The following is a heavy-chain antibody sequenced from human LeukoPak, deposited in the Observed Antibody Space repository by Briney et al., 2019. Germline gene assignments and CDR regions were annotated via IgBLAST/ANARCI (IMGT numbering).Heavy chain of an antibody. CDR2: IKQDGSDK. Sequence: GGSLRLSCAASGFTFSTYWMSWVRQAPGKGLEWVANIKQDGSDKYYVDSVKGRFTISRDNAKNSLFLQMNSLRAEDTAVYYCARVRCSSNSCFPDYWGQGSLVTVSS. CDR3: ARVRCSSNSCFPDY. V-gene: IGHV3-7*01. D-gene: IGHD2-2*01. J-gene: IGHJ4*02. CDR1: GFTFSTYW.